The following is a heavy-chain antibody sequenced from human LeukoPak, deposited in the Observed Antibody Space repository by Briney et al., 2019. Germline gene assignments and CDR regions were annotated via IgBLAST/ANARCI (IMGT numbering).Heavy chain of an antibody. Sequence: GGSLRHSCEATGLTFSSYEMNWVGQAPGKGLDWISYISGSGSTMYYADSVKGRFTISRDNAKNSLYLQMNSLRTEDTAVYYCASLRPRQQLVVDHWGQGTLVTVSS. V-gene: IGHV3-48*03. CDR1: GLTFSSYE. CDR2: ISGSGSTM. CDR3: ASLRPRQQLVVDH. J-gene: IGHJ4*02. D-gene: IGHD6-13*01.